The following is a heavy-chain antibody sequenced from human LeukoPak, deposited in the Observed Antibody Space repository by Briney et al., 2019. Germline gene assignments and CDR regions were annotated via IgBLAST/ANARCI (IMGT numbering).Heavy chain of an antibody. CDR1: GFTFSSDW. Sequence: GGSLRLSCAASGFTFSSDWMHWVRQAPGKGLVCVSRTNSDGSTINYADSVKGRFTISRDNAKNTLYLQMNSLRAEDTAVYYCARAPGSSLDYWGQGTLVPVSS. J-gene: IGHJ4*02. CDR3: ARAPGSSLDY. CDR2: TNSDGSTI. V-gene: IGHV3-74*01. D-gene: IGHD1-26*01.